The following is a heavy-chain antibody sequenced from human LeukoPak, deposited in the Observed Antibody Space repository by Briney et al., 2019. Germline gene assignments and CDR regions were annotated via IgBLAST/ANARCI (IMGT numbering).Heavy chain of an antibody. CDR1: GYSFTSYW. D-gene: IGHD3-10*01. CDR3: ARSSGSYYDSFDY. CDR2: IYPGDSDT. Sequence: GESLKISCKGSGYSFTSYWIGWVRQMPGKGLEWMGIIYPGDSDTRYSPSFQGQVTTSADKSIGTAYLQWSSLKASDTAMYYCARSSGSYYDSFDYWGQGTLVTVSS. V-gene: IGHV5-51*01. J-gene: IGHJ4*02.